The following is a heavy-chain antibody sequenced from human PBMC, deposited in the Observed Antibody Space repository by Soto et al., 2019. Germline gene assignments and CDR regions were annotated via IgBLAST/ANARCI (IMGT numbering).Heavy chain of an antibody. V-gene: IGHV4-31*03. CDR2: IYYSGST. CDR3: ARGRSSTSPYPIGY. D-gene: IGHD2-2*01. CDR1: GGSISSGGYY. J-gene: IGHJ4*02. Sequence: SEPLSLTCTVSGGSISSGGYYWSWIRQHPGKGLEWIGYIYYSGSTYYNPSLKSRVTISVDTSKNQFSLKLSSVTAADTAVYYCARGRSSTSPYPIGYWGQGTLVTVSS.